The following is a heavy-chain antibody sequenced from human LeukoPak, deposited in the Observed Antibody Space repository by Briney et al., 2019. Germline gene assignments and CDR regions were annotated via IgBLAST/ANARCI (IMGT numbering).Heavy chain of an antibody. V-gene: IGHV1-69*13. CDR2: IIPIFGTA. J-gene: IGHJ6*02. D-gene: IGHD2-2*01. CDR1: GGTFSSYA. Sequence: ASVKVSCKASGGTFSSYALSWVRQAPGQGLEWMGRIIPIFGTANYAQKFQGRVTITADESTSTAYMELSSLRSEDTSIYYCARGGNTSHLYSGMDVWGQGPTVTVSS. CDR3: ARGGNTSHLYSGMDV.